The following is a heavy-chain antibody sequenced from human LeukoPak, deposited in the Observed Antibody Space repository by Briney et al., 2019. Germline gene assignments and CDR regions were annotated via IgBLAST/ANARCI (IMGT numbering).Heavy chain of an antibody. CDR3: ARDRVRFLDYYYMDV. J-gene: IGHJ6*03. CDR1: GFTFSSYE. Sequence: PGGSLRLSCAASGFTFSSYEMNWVRQAPGKGLVWVSRINSDGSSTSYADSVKGRFTISRDDAKNTLYLQMNSLRAEDTAVYYCARDRVRFLDYYYMDVWGKGTTVTISS. D-gene: IGHD3-10*01. V-gene: IGHV3-74*01. CDR2: INSDGSST.